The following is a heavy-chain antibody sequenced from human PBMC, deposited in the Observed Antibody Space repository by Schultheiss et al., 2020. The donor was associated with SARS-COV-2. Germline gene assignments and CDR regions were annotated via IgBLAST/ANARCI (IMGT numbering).Heavy chain of an antibody. CDR2: ISYDGSNK. Sequence: GGSLRLSCAASGFSFRSYGMHWVRQSPVRGLEWVAVISYDGSNKYYADSVKGRFTISRDNSKNTLYLQMNSLRAEDTAVYYCAKWDNWFDPWGQGTLVTVSS. V-gene: IGHV3-30*18. CDR3: AKWDNWFDP. CDR1: GFSFRSYG. J-gene: IGHJ5*02.